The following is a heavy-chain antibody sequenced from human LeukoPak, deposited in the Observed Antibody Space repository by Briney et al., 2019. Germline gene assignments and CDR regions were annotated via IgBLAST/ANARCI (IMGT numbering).Heavy chain of an antibody. D-gene: IGHD1-1*01. V-gene: IGHV3-48*02. Sequence: GGSLRLSCAASGFTFSSYSMNWVRQAPGKGLEWISHISSSSSTTSYADSVKGRFTISRDNVKDSLYLQMNSLRDEDTAIYYCARGGQLGGQGTLVTVSS. J-gene: IGHJ4*02. CDR3: ARGGQL. CDR2: ISSSSSTT. CDR1: GFTFSSYS.